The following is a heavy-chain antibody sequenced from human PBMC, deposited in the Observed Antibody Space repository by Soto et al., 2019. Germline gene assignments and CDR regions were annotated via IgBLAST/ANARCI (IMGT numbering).Heavy chain of an antibody. CDR1: GFTFSNAW. CDR2: IKSKTDGGTT. J-gene: IGHJ4*02. Sequence: EVQLVESGGGLVKPGGSLRLSCAASGFTFSNAWMSWVRQAPGKGLEWVGRIKSKTDGGTTDYAAPVKGRFTISRDDSKNTLYLQMTSLKTEDTAVYYCTTDGGWFGEPSIGLDYWGQGTLVTVSS. V-gene: IGHV3-15*01. D-gene: IGHD3-10*01. CDR3: TTDGGWFGEPSIGLDY.